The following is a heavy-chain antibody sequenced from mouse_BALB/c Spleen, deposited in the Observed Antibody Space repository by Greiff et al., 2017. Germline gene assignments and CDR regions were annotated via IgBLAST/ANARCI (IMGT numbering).Heavy chain of an antibody. D-gene: IGHD2-10*01. V-gene: IGHV2-6-7*01. J-gene: IGHJ1*01. CDR2: IWGDGST. Sequence: QVQLKESGPGLVAPSQSLSITCTVSGFSLTGYGVNWVRQPPGKGLEWLGMIWGDGSTDYNSALKSRLSISKDNSKSQVFLKMNSLQTDDTARYYCARTYYGNYWYFDVWGAGTTVTVSS. CDR1: GFSLTGYG. CDR3: ARTYYGNYWYFDV.